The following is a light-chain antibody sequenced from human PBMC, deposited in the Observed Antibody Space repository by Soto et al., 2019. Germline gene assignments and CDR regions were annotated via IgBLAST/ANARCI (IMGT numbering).Light chain of an antibody. Sequence: DIQMTQSPSTLSASVGDRVTITCRASQSISSWLAWYQQKPGKAPKFLIYDASSLESGVPSRFSGSGSGTEFTLTISTLQPDDFATYYCQQYGSYPWTFGQGTKVDI. CDR2: DAS. CDR3: QQYGSYPWT. CDR1: QSISSW. J-gene: IGKJ1*01. V-gene: IGKV1-5*01.